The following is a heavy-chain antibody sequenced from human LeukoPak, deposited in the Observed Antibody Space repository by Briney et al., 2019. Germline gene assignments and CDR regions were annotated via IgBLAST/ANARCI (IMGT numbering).Heavy chain of an antibody. CDR1: GFTFNNYG. CDR2: ISYDGSNK. V-gene: IGHV3-30*18. Sequence: GGTLRLSCVASGFTFNNYGMHWVPQGPGKGLEWVVVISYDGSNKYYADSVKGRFTISRDNSKNTLYVQMNSLRPEDTAVYYCAKGSYYDQIPESDYWGQGTLVTVSS. CDR3: AKGSYYDQIPESDY. D-gene: IGHD3-22*01. J-gene: IGHJ4*02.